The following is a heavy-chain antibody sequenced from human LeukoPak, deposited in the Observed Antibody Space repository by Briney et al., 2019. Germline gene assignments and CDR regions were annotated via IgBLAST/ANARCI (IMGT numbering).Heavy chain of an antibody. CDR2: INPNSGGT. CDR3: ARDMVGAIDHPYFDY. Sequence: GASVKVSCKASGYTFTGYYMHWVRQAPGQGLEWMGWINPNSGGTNYAQKFQGRVTMTRDTSISTAYMELSRLRSDDTAVYYCARDMVGAIDHPYFDYWGQGTLVTVSS. J-gene: IGHJ4*02. D-gene: IGHD1-26*01. V-gene: IGHV1-2*02. CDR1: GYTFTGYY.